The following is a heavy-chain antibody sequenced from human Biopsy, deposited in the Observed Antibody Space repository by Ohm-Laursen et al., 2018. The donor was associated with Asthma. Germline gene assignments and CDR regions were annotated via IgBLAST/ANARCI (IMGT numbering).Heavy chain of an antibody. CDR1: GVSIRSYY. V-gene: IGHV4-59*01. Sequence: PVTLSLTCTVSGVSIRSYYWTWIRQPPGKGREGIGNIHYSGSTYSNPSLKSRVTISVDTSKKQISLRLSSVNAADTAVYYCAGFCSGGNCPDHWGQGTLVTVSS. CDR3: AGFCSGGNCPDH. CDR2: IHYSGST. D-gene: IGHD2-15*01. J-gene: IGHJ4*02.